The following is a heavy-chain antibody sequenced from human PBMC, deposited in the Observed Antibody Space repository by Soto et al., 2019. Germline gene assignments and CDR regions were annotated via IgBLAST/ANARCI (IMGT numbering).Heavy chain of an antibody. CDR2: IDIGGNT. Sequence: EVQVVESGGGLVQPGGSLRLSCAASGFSVTNNYMNWVRQAPGKGLEWVSIIDIGGNTYYADSVKDRFTISRDNSRNRRYLHMASLRAEDTAVYYCARGRGSTGYLGREHYFDYWGQGTLVTVSP. CDR1: GFSVTNNY. V-gene: IGHV3-66*01. CDR3: ARGRGSTGYLGREHYFDY. J-gene: IGHJ4*02. D-gene: IGHD2-2*01.